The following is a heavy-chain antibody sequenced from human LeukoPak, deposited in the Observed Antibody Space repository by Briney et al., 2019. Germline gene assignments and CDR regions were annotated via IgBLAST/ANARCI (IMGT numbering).Heavy chain of an antibody. J-gene: IGHJ4*02. CDR1: GFAFSSYA. CDR2: ISGSGGST. V-gene: IGHV3-23*01. CDR3: AKGRQQLPQDY. D-gene: IGHD6-13*01. Sequence: LPGGSLRLSCAASGFAFSSYAMSWVRQAPGKGLEWVSAISGSGGSTYYADSVKGRFTISRDNSKNTLYLQMNSLRAEDTAVCYCAKGRQQLPQDYWGQGTLVTVSS.